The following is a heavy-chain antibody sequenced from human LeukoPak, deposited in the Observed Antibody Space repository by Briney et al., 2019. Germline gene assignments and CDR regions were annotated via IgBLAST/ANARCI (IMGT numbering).Heavy chain of an antibody. D-gene: IGHD3-16*01. CDR3: GTDPPDSSCDVWY. CDR1: GLDFRTHA. V-gene: IGHV3-33*01. Sequence: PGGSLRLSCSASGLDFRTHAMHWVRQAPGTGLEWVAMIWRGGNYKFYVDSVKGRCTIFRDDFRSTLYLQMDSLTADDTAVYYCGTDPPDSSCDVWYWGQGALVTVSA. CDR2: IWRGGNYK. J-gene: IGHJ4*02.